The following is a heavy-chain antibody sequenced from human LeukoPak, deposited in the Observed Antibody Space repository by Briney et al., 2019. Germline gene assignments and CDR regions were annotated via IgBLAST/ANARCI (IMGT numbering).Heavy chain of an antibody. J-gene: IGHJ4*02. CDR3: ARVGTGTRSFDS. CDR1: GYTCTTYD. V-gene: IGHV1-18*01. D-gene: IGHD1/OR15-1a*01. Sequence: ASVKVSCKTSGYTCTTYDINWLRQAPGQGLEWMGRISAYNGYTNYGQKLQGRVTMTTDTSTNTAYMELRSLRSDDTAVYYCARVGTGTRSFDSWGQGTLVTVSS. CDR2: ISAYNGYT.